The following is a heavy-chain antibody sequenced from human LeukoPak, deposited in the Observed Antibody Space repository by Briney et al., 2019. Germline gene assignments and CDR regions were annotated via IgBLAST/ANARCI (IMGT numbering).Heavy chain of an antibody. CDR1: GYTLTELS. J-gene: IGHJ4*02. V-gene: IGHV1-24*01. CDR2: FDPEDGET. D-gene: IGHD3-10*01. CDR3: ATVTMVRGVIGY. Sequence: GASVKVSCKVSGYTLTELSVHWVRQAPGKGLEWMGGFDPEDGETIYAQKFQGRVTMTEDTSTDTAYMELSSLRSEDTAVYYCATVTMVRGVIGYWGQGTLVTVSS.